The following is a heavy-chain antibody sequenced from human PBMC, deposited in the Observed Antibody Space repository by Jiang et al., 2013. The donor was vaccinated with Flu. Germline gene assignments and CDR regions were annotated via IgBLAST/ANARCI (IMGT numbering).Heavy chain of an antibody. V-gene: IGHV3-33*01. CDR1: GFTFSSYG. CDR3: ARAHDSSGWDIPSY. Sequence: QLVESGGGVVQPGRSLRLSCAASGFTFSSYGMHWVRQAPGKGLEWVAVIWYDGSNKYYADSVKGRFTISRDNSKNTLYLQMNSLRAEDTAVYYCARAHDSSGWDIPSYWGQGTLVTVSS. J-gene: IGHJ4*02. D-gene: IGHD6-19*01. CDR2: IWYDGSNK.